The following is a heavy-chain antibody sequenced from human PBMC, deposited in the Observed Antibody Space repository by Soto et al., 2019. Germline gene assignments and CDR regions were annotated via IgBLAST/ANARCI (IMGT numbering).Heavy chain of an antibody. V-gene: IGHV3-23*01. D-gene: IGHD6-6*01. CDR2: ISTSIDAT. Sequence: GGSLRLSCAASGFAFSNYAMHWVRQAPGKGLEWVSSISTSIDATYYADSVKGRFTISRDDSKNTLYLQMNSLRAEDSAVYYCAKDRTVAARIFDYCGQGSQVTVYS. CDR1: GFAFSNYA. CDR3: AKDRTVAARIFDY. J-gene: IGHJ4*02.